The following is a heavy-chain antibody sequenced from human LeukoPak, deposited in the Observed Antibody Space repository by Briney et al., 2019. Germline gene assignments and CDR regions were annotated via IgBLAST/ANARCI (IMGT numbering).Heavy chain of an antibody. V-gene: IGHV3-23*01. J-gene: IGHJ4*02. CDR2: ISGSGDST. D-gene: IGHD2-8*01. CDR3: AKNPLGYCTNGVCYNDY. Sequence: GGSLRLSCAASGFTFSSYAMSWVRQAPGKGLEWVSAISGSGDSTYYADSVKGRFTISRDNSKNTLYLQMNSLRAEDTAVYYCAKNPLGYCTNGVCYNDYWGQGTLVTVSS. CDR1: GFTFSSYA.